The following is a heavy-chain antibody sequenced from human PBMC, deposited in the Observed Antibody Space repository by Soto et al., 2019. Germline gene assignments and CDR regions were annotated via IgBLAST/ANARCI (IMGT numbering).Heavy chain of an antibody. CDR1: GGSISSSSYY. D-gene: IGHD3-10*01. Sequence: SETLSLTCTVSGGSISSSSYYWGWIRQPPGKGLEWIGSIYYSGSTYYNPSLKSRVTISVDTSKNQFSLKLSSVTAADTAVYYCARPAYGSGRGAFDIWGQGTMVTVSS. CDR2: IYYSGST. J-gene: IGHJ3*02. CDR3: ARPAYGSGRGAFDI. V-gene: IGHV4-39*01.